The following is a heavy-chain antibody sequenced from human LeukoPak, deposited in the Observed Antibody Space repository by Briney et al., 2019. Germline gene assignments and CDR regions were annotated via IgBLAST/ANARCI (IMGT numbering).Heavy chain of an antibody. D-gene: IGHD2-15*01. CDR2: IYTSGST. V-gene: IGHV4-4*07. J-gene: IGHJ4*02. Sequence: SETLSLTCTVSGGSTSSYYWSWIRQPAGKGLEWIGRIYTSGSTNYNPSLKSRVTMSVDTSKNQFSLKLSSVTAADTAVYYCARARLRSRLYCSGGSCYVDYWGQGTLVTVSS. CDR3: ARARLRSRLYCSGGSCYVDY. CDR1: GGSTSSYY.